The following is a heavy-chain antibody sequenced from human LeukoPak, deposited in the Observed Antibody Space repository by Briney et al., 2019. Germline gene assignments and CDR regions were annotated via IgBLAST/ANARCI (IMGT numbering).Heavy chain of an antibody. D-gene: IGHD2-2*01. V-gene: IGHV3-48*03. Sequence: PGGSLRLSCAASGFTFSSYEMNWVRQAPGKGLEWVSCFSSSGSTIYYADSLKGRFTISRDNARNSLYLEMNSLSAEDTAVYYCARRYCSSTSCLFDYWGQGTLVTVSS. CDR1: GFTFSSYE. J-gene: IGHJ4*02. CDR2: FSSSGSTI. CDR3: ARRYCSSTSCLFDY.